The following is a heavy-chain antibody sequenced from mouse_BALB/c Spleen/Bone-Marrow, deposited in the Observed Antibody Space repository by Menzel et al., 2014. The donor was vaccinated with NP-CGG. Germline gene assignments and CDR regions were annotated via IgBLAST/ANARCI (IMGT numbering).Heavy chain of an antibody. J-gene: IGHJ4*01. CDR2: ISDGGSYT. CDR3: ARDSIRWLRSYAMDY. CDR1: GFTFSDYY. V-gene: IGHV5-4*02. Sequence: EVNVVESGGGLVKPGGSLKLSCAASGFTFSDYYMYWVRQTPEKRLEWVATISDGGSYTYYPDSVKGRFTISRDNAKNNLYLQMSSLKSEDTAMYYCARDSIRWLRSYAMDYWGQGTSVTVSS. D-gene: IGHD2-2*01.